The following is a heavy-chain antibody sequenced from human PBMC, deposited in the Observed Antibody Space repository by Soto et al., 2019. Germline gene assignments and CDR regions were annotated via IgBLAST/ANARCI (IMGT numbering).Heavy chain of an antibody. D-gene: IGHD3-22*01. V-gene: IGHV3-23*01. CDR2: ISGSGGST. CDR3: AKVSSPHYYDSSGSYHDTPVFDY. CDR1: GLTFSSYA. Sequence: PGLSLRLSCAASGLTFSSYAMSGGRQAPGKGLEWVSAISGSGGSTYYADSVKGRFTISRDNSKNTLYLQMNSLRAEDTAVYYGAKVSSPHYYDSSGSYHDTPVFDYSGHGT. J-gene: IGHJ4*01.